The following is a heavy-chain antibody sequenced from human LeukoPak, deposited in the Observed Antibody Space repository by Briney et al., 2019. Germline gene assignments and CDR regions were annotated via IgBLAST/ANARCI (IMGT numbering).Heavy chain of an antibody. J-gene: IGHJ4*02. CDR2: ISGSGGST. CDR1: GFTFSSYS. D-gene: IGHD6-19*01. CDR3: AKDRYSSGWYGNRIDY. V-gene: IGHV3-23*01. Sequence: RGSLRLSCAASGFTFSSYSMNWVRQAPGKGLEWVSAISGSGGSTYYADSVKGRFTISRDNSKNTLYLQMNSLRAEDTAVYYCAKDRYSSGWYGNRIDYWGQGTLVTVSS.